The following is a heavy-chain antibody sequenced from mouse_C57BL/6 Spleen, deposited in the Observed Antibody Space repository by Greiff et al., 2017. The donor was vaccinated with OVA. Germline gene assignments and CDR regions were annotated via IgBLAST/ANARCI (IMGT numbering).Heavy chain of an antibody. Sequence: EVQLQQSVAELVRPGASVKLSCTASGFNIKNTYMHWVKQRPEQGLEWIGRIDPANGNTKYAPKFQGKATITADTSSNTAYLQISSLTSEDTAIYYCARNHLYYGTPDYAMDYWGQGTSVTVSS. CDR3: ARNHLYYGTPDYAMDY. D-gene: IGHD1-1*01. CDR2: IDPANGNT. V-gene: IGHV14-3*01. J-gene: IGHJ4*01. CDR1: GFNIKNTY.